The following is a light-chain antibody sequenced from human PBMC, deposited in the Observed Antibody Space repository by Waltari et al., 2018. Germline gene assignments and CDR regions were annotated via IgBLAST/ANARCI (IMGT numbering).Light chain of an antibody. J-gene: IGKJ4*01. Sequence: EIVMTQSPATLSGSPGERATLSCRASQSVSSNLAWYQQKPGQAPRLLIYGASTRATGIPARFSGSGSWTEFTLTISSMQSEDFAVYYCQQYNNWPLTFGGGTKVEIK. CDR2: GAS. V-gene: IGKV3-15*01. CDR3: QQYNNWPLT. CDR1: QSVSSN.